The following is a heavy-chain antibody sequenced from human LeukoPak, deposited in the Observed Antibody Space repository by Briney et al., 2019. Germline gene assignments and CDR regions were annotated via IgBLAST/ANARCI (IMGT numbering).Heavy chain of an antibody. Sequence: KSGGPLRFSCAASGFTFTDVYMSWIRQSPAKGLDWIAYISPNSADISCADSVKGRFTISRDNAKSSLYLKMNSLRVEDTGIYYCSRDPRSLDYWGQGALVTVSS. J-gene: IGHJ4*02. CDR2: ISPNSADI. CDR1: GFTFTDVY. CDR3: SRDPRSLDY. V-gene: IGHV3-11*01.